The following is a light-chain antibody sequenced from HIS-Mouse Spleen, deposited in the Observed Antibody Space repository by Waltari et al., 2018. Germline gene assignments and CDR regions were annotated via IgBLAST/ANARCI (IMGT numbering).Light chain of an antibody. CDR3: QQYYSTPYT. J-gene: IGKJ2*01. V-gene: IGKV4-1*01. CDR1: QCVLYSSNNKNY. CDR2: RAF. Sequence: DIVMTQSPDSLAVSLGERATINCKSSQCVLYSSNNKNYLAWYQQKPGQPPKLLIYRAFTRESGVPDRFSGSGSGTDFTLTISSLQAEDVAVYYCQQYYSTPYTFGQGTKLEIK.